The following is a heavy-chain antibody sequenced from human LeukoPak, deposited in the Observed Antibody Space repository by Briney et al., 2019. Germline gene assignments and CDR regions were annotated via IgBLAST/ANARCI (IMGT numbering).Heavy chain of an antibody. J-gene: IGHJ5*02. Sequence: SETLSLTCTVSGGSIRSHYWSWIRQPPGRGLEWIGYIYYSGSTNYNPSLKSRVTIAVDTSKTQFSLKLRSVTAADTAVYYCASLVAAAGYWWFDPWGQGTLVTVSS. CDR2: IYYSGST. D-gene: IGHD6-13*01. CDR1: GGSIRSHY. V-gene: IGHV4-59*11. CDR3: ASLVAAAGYWWFDP.